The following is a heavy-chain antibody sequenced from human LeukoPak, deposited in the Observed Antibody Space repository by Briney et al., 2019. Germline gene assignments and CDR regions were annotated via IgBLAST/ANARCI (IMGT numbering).Heavy chain of an antibody. V-gene: IGHV5-51*01. Sequence: GESLKISCEGSGYSFTSYWIGWVRQMPGKGLEWMGIIYPGDSDTRYSPSFQGQVTISADKSISTAYLQWSSLKASDTAMYYCARHVEEGSSGLKYYYYYMDVWGKGTTVTISS. CDR2: IYPGDSDT. J-gene: IGHJ6*03. CDR3: ARHVEEGSSGLKYYYYYMDV. D-gene: IGHD6-19*01. CDR1: GYSFTSYW.